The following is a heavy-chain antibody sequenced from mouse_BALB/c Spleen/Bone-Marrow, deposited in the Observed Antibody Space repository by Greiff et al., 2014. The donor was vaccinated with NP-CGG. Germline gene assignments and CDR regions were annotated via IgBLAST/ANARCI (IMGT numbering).Heavy chain of an antibody. V-gene: IGHV1S81*02. CDR1: GYTFTSYL. Sequence: QVQLKESGAELVKPGASVKLSCKASGYTFTSYLVYWVKQRPGQGLEWIGEINPSSGGTDFNEKFKSKATLTVDKSSSTAYMQLSSLTYEDSAVYYCTRSGPGFAYWSQGTLVTVSA. J-gene: IGHJ3*01. CDR3: TRSGPGFAY. CDR2: INPSSGGT.